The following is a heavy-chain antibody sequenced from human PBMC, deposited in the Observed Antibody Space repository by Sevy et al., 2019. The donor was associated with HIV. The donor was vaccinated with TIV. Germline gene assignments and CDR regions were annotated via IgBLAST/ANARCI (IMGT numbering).Heavy chain of an antibody. V-gene: IGHV3-23*01. CDR3: AKEEFSGYNFGY. CDR1: GFTFISYT. D-gene: IGHD5-12*01. J-gene: IGHJ4*02. CDR2: ISSSGVST. Sequence: GGSLRLSCVASGFTFISYTMSWVRQAPGKGLEWVSAISSSGVSTYYGDSVKGRCPISRDNSKNTVYLEINNLRAEDTALYYCAKEEFSGYNFGYWGQGTLVTVSS.